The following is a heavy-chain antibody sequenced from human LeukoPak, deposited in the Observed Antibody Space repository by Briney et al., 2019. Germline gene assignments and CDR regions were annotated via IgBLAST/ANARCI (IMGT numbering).Heavy chain of an antibody. Sequence: SVKVSCKASGGTFSSYAISWVRQAPGEGLEWMGRIIPIFGTANYAQKFQGRVTITTDESTSTAYMELSSLRSEDTAVYYCARDRDSGYDWDAFDIWGQGTMVTVSS. V-gene: IGHV1-69*05. J-gene: IGHJ3*02. CDR3: ARDRDSGYDWDAFDI. D-gene: IGHD5-12*01. CDR2: IIPIFGTA. CDR1: GGTFSSYA.